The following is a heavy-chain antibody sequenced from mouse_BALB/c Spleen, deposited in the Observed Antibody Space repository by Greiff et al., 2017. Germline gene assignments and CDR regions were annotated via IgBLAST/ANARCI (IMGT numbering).Heavy chain of an antibody. CDR2: ISDGGSYT. V-gene: IGHV5-4*02. CDR3: ARAYDYDTLFAY. Sequence: EVKLMESGGGLVKPGGSLKLSCAASGFTFSDYYMYWVRQTPEKRLEWVATISDGGSYTYYPDSVKGRFTISRDNAKNNLYLQMSSLKSEDTAMYYCARAYDYDTLFAYWGQGTLVTVSA. CDR1: GFTFSDYY. J-gene: IGHJ3*01. D-gene: IGHD2-4*01.